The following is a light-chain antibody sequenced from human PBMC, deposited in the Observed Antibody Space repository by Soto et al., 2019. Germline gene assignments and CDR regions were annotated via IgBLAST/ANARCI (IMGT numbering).Light chain of an antibody. J-gene: IGKJ5*01. Sequence: ETQITHAPSSLSGPVGDSVNRTFRASQVIRRYLAWYQQKPGKVPKLLIYAASTLQSGVPSRFSGSGSGTDFTLTISSLQPEDVATYYCQKYNSAPHTCGKGPRRAIK. CDR3: QKYNSAPHT. V-gene: IGKV1-27*01. CDR2: AAS. CDR1: QVIRRY.